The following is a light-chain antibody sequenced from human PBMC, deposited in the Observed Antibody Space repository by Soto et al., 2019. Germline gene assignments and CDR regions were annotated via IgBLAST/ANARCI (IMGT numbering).Light chain of an antibody. Sequence: QSVLTQPPSASGIPGQRVTISCSGSSSNIGSNYVYWYQQVPGTAPKLLIYRNNQRPSGVPDRFSGSKSGTSASLAISGLRSEDEADYYCAAWDDSLSAVVFGGRTKLTVL. CDR3: AAWDDSLSAVV. CDR1: SSNIGSNY. V-gene: IGLV1-47*01. CDR2: RNN. J-gene: IGLJ2*01.